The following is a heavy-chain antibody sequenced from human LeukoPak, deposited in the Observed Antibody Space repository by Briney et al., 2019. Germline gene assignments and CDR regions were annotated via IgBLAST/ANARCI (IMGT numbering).Heavy chain of an antibody. Sequence: GGSLRLSCAASGFTFSSYAMSWVRQAPGKGLEWVSTISGSGGATYYADSVEGRFTISRDNSKITLYLQMNGLRAEDTALFYCAKAVVVVPAATPFDYWGLGTLVTVSS. CDR1: GFTFSSYA. CDR2: ISGSGGAT. CDR3: AKAVVVVPAATPFDY. J-gene: IGHJ4*02. V-gene: IGHV3-23*01. D-gene: IGHD2-2*01.